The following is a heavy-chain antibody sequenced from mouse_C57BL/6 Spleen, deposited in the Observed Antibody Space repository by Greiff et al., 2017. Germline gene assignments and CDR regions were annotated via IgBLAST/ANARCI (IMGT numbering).Heavy chain of an antibody. Sequence: QVQLQQPGAELVRPGTSVKLSCKASGYTFTSYWMHWVKQRPGQGLEWIGVIDPSDSYTNYNQKFTGKATLTVDTSSSTASMQLSSLTSEDSAVYYCASELGRDYWGQGTTLTVSS. CDR1: GYTFTSYW. J-gene: IGHJ2*01. CDR3: ASELGRDY. V-gene: IGHV1-59*01. CDR2: IDPSDSYT. D-gene: IGHD4-1*01.